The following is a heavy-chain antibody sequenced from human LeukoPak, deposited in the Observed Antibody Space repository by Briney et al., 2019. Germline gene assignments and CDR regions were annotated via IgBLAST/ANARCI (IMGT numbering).Heavy chain of an antibody. Sequence: GASVKVSCKASGYTFTGYYMHWVRQAPGQGLEWMGWINPNSGGTNYAQKFRGRVTMTRDTSISTAYMELSRLRSDDTAVYYCARDQAPFWSGYSHNYYYMDVWGKGTTVTVSS. V-gene: IGHV1-2*02. CDR3: ARDQAPFWSGYSHNYYYMDV. CDR1: GYTFTGYY. J-gene: IGHJ6*03. D-gene: IGHD3-3*01. CDR2: INPNSGGT.